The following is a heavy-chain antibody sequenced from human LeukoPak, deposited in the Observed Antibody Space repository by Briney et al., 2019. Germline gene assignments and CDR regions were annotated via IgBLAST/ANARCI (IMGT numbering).Heavy chain of an antibody. CDR3: ARHRIAVAGTSHYFDY. J-gene: IGHJ4*02. CDR1: GGSISSSSYY. V-gene: IGHV4-39*01. D-gene: IGHD6-19*01. Sequence: SETLSLTCTVSGGSISSSSYYWGWIRQPPGKGLEWIGSIYYSGSTYYNPSLKSRVTISVDTSKNQFSLKLSSVTAADTAVYYCARHRIAVAGTSHYFDYWGQGTLVTVSS. CDR2: IYYSGST.